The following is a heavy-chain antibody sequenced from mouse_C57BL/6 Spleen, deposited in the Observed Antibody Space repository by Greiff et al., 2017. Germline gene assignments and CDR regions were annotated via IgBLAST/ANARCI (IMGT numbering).Heavy chain of an antibody. D-gene: IGHD1-1*02. CDR2: IYPRSGNT. CDR3: ARRGGEEFAY. J-gene: IGHJ3*01. Sequence: VKVVESEAELARPGASVKLSCKASGYTFTSYGISWVKQRTGQGLEWIGEIYPRSGNTYYNEKFKGKATLTADKSSSTAYMELRSLTSEDSAVYFCARRGGEEFAYWGQGTLVTVSA. V-gene: IGHV1-81*01. CDR1: GYTFTSYG.